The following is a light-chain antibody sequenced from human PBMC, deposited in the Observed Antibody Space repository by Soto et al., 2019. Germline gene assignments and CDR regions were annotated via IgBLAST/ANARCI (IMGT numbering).Light chain of an antibody. V-gene: IGLV8-61*01. CDR2: STN. CDR3: VLYLGSGISM. J-gene: IGLJ3*02. Sequence: VVTQEPSFSVSPGGTVTLTCALSSGSVSTSYYPSWYQQTPGQAPRTLIYSTNIRSSGVPDRFSGSILGNKAALTITGAQADDESDYYCVLYLGSGISMFGGGTQLTVL. CDR1: SGSVSTSYY.